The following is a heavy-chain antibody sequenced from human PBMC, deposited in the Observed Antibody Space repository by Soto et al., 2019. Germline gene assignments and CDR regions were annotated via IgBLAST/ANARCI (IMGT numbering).Heavy chain of an antibody. D-gene: IGHD2-2*01. CDR2: IYYSGNT. CDR3: SRLTNARPGDD. CDR1: GGSITSSNYH. Sequence: SETLSLTCTVSGGSITSSNYHWGWSRQPPGKGLEWIGTIYYSGNTYYNPSLESRVTMSMDASKNQFSLTLSSVAVADTAVYYCSRLTNARPGDDWGQGTLVTVSS. J-gene: IGHJ4*02. V-gene: IGHV4-39*01.